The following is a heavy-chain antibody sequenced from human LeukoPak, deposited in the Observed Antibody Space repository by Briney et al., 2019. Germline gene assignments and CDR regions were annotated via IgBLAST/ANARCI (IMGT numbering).Heavy chain of an antibody. CDR3: ARAVGGGYDPVFDY. Sequence: SETLSLTCTVSGGSINSYYWSWIRQPPGKGLEWIGYIYYSGSTKYNPSLKSRVTISVDTSKNQISLKLRSVTAADTAVYYCARAVGGGYDPVFDYWGQGTLVTVSS. D-gene: IGHD5-12*01. J-gene: IGHJ4*02. V-gene: IGHV4-59*08. CDR1: GGSINSYY. CDR2: IYYSGST.